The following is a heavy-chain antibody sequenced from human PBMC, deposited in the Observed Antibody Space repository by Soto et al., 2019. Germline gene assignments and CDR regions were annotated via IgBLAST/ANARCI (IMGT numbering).Heavy chain of an antibody. J-gene: IGHJ4*02. Sequence: SETLSLTCTVSGGSISSSSYYWGWIRQPPGKGLEWIGSIYYSGSTYYNPSLKSRVTISVDTSKNQFSLKLSSVTAADTAVYYCARRRLGGYFDYWGQGTLVTVSS. CDR1: GGSISSSSYY. D-gene: IGHD3-16*01. CDR2: IYYSGST. V-gene: IGHV4-39*01. CDR3: ARRRLGGYFDY.